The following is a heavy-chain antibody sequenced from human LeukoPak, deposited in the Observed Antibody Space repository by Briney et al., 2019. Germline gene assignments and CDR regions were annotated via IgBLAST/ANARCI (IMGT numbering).Heavy chain of an antibody. CDR2: TRNKANSYTT. CDR3: ARGRGAFDY. V-gene: IGHV3-72*01. Sequence: GGSLRLSCAASGFTFSDHYMDWVRQAPGKGLEWVGRTRNKANSYTTEYAAPVKGRFTISRDDSKNSLYLQMNSLKTEDTAVYYCARGRGAFDYWGQGTLVTVSS. D-gene: IGHD3-16*01. J-gene: IGHJ4*02. CDR1: GFTFSDHY.